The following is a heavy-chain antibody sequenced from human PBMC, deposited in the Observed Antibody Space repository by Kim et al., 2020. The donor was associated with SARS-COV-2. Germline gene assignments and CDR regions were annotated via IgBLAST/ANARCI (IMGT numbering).Heavy chain of an antibody. CDR3: AVSSGIAAAGADY. V-gene: IGHV1-46*01. Sequence: ASVKVSCKASGYTFTSYYMHWVRQAPGQGLEWMGIINPSGGSTSYAQKFQGRVTMTRDTSASTVYTELCSLRSEDTAVYYCAVSSGIAAAGADYWGQGTLVTVSS. CDR1: GYTFTSYY. J-gene: IGHJ4*02. CDR2: INPSGGST. D-gene: IGHD6-13*01.